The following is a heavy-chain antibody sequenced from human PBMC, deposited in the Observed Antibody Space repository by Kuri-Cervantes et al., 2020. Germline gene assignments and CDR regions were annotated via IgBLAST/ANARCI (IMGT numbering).Heavy chain of an antibody. V-gene: IGHV4-31*11. CDR1: GGSISSGGYS. J-gene: IGHJ5*02. D-gene: IGHD4-17*01. CDR3: ARIGYGDYQYNWFDP. Sequence: SETLSLTCAVSGGSISSGGYSWSWIRQHPGKGLEWIGYIYYSGSTYYNPSLKSRVTISVDTSKNQFSLKLSSVTAADTAVYYCARIGYGDYQYNWFDPWGQGTLVTVSS. CDR2: IYYSGST.